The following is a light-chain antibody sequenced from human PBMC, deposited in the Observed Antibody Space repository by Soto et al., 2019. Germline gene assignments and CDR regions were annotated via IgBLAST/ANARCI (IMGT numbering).Light chain of an antibody. J-gene: IGLJ3*02. CDR3: SSYKTTSTLL. CDR2: EVR. Sequence: QSALTQPASVSGSLGQSITISCTGSNRDIGAYNLVSWYQQYPDTAPKLIIYEVRNRPSGVSYRFTGSRSGNTASLTISALQADDESNFYCSSYKTTSTLLFGGGTKVTVL. CDR1: NRDIGAYNL. V-gene: IGLV2-14*01.